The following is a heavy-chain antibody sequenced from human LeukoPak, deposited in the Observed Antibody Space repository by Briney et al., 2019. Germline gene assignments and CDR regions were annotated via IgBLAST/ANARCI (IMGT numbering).Heavy chain of an antibody. CDR3: ARNGLWGMDV. J-gene: IGHJ6*02. Sequence: GASVKISCKTSGYTFTDYYIQWVRQAPGQGLEWMGMIDPSGGSTIYIQKLQGRITMTRDTSTSTAYMELRSLRSDDTAVYYCARNGLWGMDVWGQGTTVTVSS. CDR1: GYTFTDYY. D-gene: IGHD2-8*01. CDR2: IDPSGGST. V-gene: IGHV1-46*01.